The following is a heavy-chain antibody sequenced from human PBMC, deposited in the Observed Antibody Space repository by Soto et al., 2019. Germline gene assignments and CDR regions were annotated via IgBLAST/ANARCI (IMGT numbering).Heavy chain of an antibody. CDR3: ARLGCSSTSCYLYGMDV. J-gene: IGHJ6*02. CDR1: GYSFTSYW. D-gene: IGHD2-2*01. V-gene: IGHV5-51*01. CDR2: IYPGDSDT. Sequence: PVESLKISCKGSGYSFTSYWIGWVCQMPWKGLEWMGIIYPGDSDTRYSPSFQGQVTISADKSISTAYLQWSSLKASDTAMYYCARLGCSSTSCYLYGMDVWGQGTTVTVSS.